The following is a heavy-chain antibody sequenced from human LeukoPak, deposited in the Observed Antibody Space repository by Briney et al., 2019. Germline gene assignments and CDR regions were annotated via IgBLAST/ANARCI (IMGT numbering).Heavy chain of an antibody. V-gene: IGHV4-34*01. J-gene: IGHJ4*02. CDR1: GGSFSGYY. CDR2: INHSGST. Sequence: SETLSLTCAVYGGSFSGYYWSWIRQPPGKGLEWIGEINHSGSTNYNPSLKSRVTISVDTSKNQFSLKLSSVTAADTAVYYCARDSLSSGWFDYWGQGTLVTVSS. CDR3: ARDSLSSGWFDY. D-gene: IGHD6-19*01.